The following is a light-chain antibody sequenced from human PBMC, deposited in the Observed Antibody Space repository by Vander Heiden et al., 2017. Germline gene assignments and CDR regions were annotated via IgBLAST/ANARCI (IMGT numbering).Light chain of an antibody. V-gene: IGKV1-5*01. CDR2: DAS. CDR1: QSISSW. J-gene: IGKJ1*01. Sequence: MTQSPSTLSASVGDRVTITCRASQSISSWLAWYQQKPGKAPKLLIYDASSWESGVPSRFSGSGSGTEFTLTSSSRQPDDFANYYCQQDNSYMTFGQGTKVEIK. CDR3: QQDNSYMT.